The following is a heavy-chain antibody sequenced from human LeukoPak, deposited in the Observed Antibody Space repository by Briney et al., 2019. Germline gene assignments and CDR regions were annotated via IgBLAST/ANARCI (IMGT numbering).Heavy chain of an antibody. J-gene: IGHJ4*02. CDR3: ARDQGGSGPTTYDY. V-gene: IGHV3-74*03. D-gene: IGHD6-19*01. CDR1: GFTFSRSW. CDR2: INTDGSGT. Sequence: GGSLGLSCAASGFTFSRSWMHWVRQAPGKGLVWVSRINTDGSGTMYADSVKGRFTISRDNAKNTLYLQMNSLKAEDTAVYYCARDQGGSGPTTYDYWGQGNLVTVSS.